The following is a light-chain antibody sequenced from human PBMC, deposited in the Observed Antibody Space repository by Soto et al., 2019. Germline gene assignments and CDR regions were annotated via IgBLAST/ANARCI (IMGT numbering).Light chain of an antibody. CDR2: GAS. V-gene: IGKV3-20*01. CDR1: QSISSSF. Sequence: EIVLTQSPGILSLSPGARASLSCGARQSISSSFLAWYQQKPGQAPRLLIYGASSRATGIPDRFSGTGSETDFTLTISRLEPEDFAVYYCQRYDNSPITFGQGTDWRL. J-gene: IGKJ5*01. CDR3: QRYDNSPIT.